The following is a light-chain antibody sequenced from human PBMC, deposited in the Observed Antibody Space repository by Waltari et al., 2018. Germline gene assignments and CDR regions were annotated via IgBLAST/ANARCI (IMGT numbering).Light chain of an antibody. V-gene: IGKV1-5*03. CDR3: QQYNSFPCT. Sequence: DIQMTQSPSTLSASVGDRVTITCRARQNISSWLAWYQQKPGKAPKFLIYKAASLKSGVPPRFCGSGSGTEFTLSISSLQPDDFATYYCQQYNSFPCTFGQGTKLEIK. CDR1: QNISSW. CDR2: KAA. J-gene: IGKJ2*02.